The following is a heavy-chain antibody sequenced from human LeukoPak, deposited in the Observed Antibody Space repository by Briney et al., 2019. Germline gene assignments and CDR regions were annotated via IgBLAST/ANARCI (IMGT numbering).Heavy chain of an antibody. V-gene: IGHV3-30*18. CDR1: GFTFSSYG. J-gene: IGHJ3*02. D-gene: IGHD3-22*01. Sequence: PGRSLRLSCAASGFTFSSYGMHWVRQAPGKGLEWVAVISYDGSNKYYADSVKGRFTISRDNSKNTLYLQMNSLRAEDTAVYYCAKEYYYDSSGYYGGVAFDIWGQGTMVTVSS. CDR3: AKEYYYDSSGYYGGVAFDI. CDR2: ISYDGSNK.